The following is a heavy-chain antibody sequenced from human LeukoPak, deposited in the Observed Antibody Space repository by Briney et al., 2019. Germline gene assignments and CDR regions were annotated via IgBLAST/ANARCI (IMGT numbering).Heavy chain of an antibody. J-gene: IGHJ3*02. Sequence: GGSLRLSCAASGFTFSSYSMNWVRQAPGKGLEWVSSISSSSSYIYYADSVKGRFTISRDNAKNSLYLQMNSLRAGDTAVYYCARDLLDYDILTGYYDNDAFDIWGQGTMVTVSS. CDR1: GFTFSSYS. CDR3: ARDLLDYDILTGYYDNDAFDI. D-gene: IGHD3-9*01. V-gene: IGHV3-21*01. CDR2: ISSSSSYI.